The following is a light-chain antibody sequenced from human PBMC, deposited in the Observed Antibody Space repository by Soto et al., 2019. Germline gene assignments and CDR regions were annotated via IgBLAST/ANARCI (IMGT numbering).Light chain of an antibody. CDR2: DVS. Sequence: QSVLTQPASVSGSPGQSIAISCTGTSSDVGSDYYYVSWYQQHPGKAPKLMVYDVSTRPSGVSNRFSGSKSGTTASLAISGLQAEDEADYYCSSYTSISTYVFGTGTKVTVL. CDR3: SSYTSISTYV. J-gene: IGLJ1*01. V-gene: IGLV2-14*03. CDR1: SSDVGSDYYY.